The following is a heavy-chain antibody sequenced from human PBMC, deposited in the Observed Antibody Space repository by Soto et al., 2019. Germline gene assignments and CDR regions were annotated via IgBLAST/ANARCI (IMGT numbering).Heavy chain of an antibody. J-gene: IGHJ6*02. V-gene: IGHV3-15*07. CDR1: GFTFSNAW. Sequence: GGSLRLSCAASGFTFSNAWMNWVRQAPGKGLEWVGRIKSKTDGGTTDYAAPVKGRFTISRDDSKNTLYLQMNSLKTEDTAVYYCTTHPFYSNYERDYYYYGMDVWGQGTTVTVSS. D-gene: IGHD4-4*01. CDR2: IKSKTDGGTT. CDR3: TTHPFYSNYERDYYYYGMDV.